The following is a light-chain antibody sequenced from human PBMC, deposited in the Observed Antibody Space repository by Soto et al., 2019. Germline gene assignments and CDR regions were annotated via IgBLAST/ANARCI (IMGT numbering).Light chain of an antibody. CDR2: GAS. J-gene: IGKJ1*01. CDR3: QQYNNWHPLA. V-gene: IGKV3-15*01. CDR1: QSVSSN. Sequence: EIVMTQSPATLSVSPGERATLSCRARQSVSSNLARYQKKPGQAPRLLIYGASTRATGNPASFSGSASGTELPLPISSLQSEDYAVYYSQQYNNWHPLAFGQGPKVEIK.